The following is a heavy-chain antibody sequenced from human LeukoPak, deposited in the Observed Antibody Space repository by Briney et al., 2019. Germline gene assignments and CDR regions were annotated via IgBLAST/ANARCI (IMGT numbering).Heavy chain of an antibody. Sequence: PSETLSLTCTVSGGSISSSSYYWGWIRQPPGKGLEWIVSIYYSGSTYYNPSLKSRVTISVDTSKNQFSLRLSSVTAADTAVYYCQARYLEWLLEYWGQGTLVTVSS. CDR3: QARYLEWLLEY. CDR1: GGSISSSSYY. V-gene: IGHV4-39*01. CDR2: IYYSGST. D-gene: IGHD3-3*01. J-gene: IGHJ4*02.